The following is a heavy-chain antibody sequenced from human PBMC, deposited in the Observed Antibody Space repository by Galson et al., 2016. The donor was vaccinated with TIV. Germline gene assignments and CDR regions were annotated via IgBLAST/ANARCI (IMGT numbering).Heavy chain of an antibody. Sequence: SLRLSCAASGFTFSSYVMTWVRQAPGKGLEWVSSISGSGISTYYAESVKGRFTISRDNSKNTLFLQMNSLRVEDTAVYYCAKDFGWRNFDYWGQGTLVTVSS. CDR3: AKDFGWRNFDY. CDR2: ISGSGIST. J-gene: IGHJ4*02. V-gene: IGHV3-23*01. CDR1: GFTFSSYV. D-gene: IGHD6-19*01.